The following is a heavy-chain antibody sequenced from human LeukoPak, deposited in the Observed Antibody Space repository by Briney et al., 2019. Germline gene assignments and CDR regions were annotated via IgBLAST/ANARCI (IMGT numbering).Heavy chain of an antibody. Sequence: SETLSLTCTVSGGSISSSSYYWGWIRQPPGKGLEWIGSIYYSGSTYYNPSLKSRVTISVDTSKNQFSLKLSSVAAADTAVYYCARESVRGPRGNYKLNWFDPWGQGTLVTVSS. D-gene: IGHD5-24*01. V-gene: IGHV4-39*01. CDR3: ARESVRGPRGNYKLNWFDP. CDR2: IYYSGST. J-gene: IGHJ5*02. CDR1: GGSISSSSYY.